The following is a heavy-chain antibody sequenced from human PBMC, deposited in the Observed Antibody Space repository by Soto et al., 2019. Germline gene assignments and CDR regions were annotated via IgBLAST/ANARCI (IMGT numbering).Heavy chain of an antibody. CDR3: VRGLSIFGVAKRFDP. CDR1: GGSFSAYY. D-gene: IGHD3-3*01. CDR2: INHSGGT. V-gene: IGHV4-34*01. J-gene: IGHJ5*02. Sequence: SETLSLTCAVYGGSFSAYYWSWIRQPPGKGLEWIGEINHSGGTNYNPSLRNRVTISVDTSKNQFSLKLFSVTAADTAVYYCVRGLSIFGVAKRFDPWGQGTLVTVSS.